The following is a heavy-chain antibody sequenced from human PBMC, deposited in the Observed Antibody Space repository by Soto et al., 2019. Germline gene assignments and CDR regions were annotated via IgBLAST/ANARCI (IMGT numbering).Heavy chain of an antibody. CDR1: GYRFTNYW. J-gene: IGHJ4*02. V-gene: IGHV5-51*01. Sequence: GESLKISCKGSGYRFTNYWIAWVRQMPGKGLEWMGIIFPGDSDTRYSPSFRGQVTISADTSISTAYLQWRSLKASDSAMYYCARGLTSIFNPYYSDYWGQRTKVTVSS. CDR3: ARGLTSIFNPYYSDY. D-gene: IGHD1-26*01. CDR2: IFPGDSDT.